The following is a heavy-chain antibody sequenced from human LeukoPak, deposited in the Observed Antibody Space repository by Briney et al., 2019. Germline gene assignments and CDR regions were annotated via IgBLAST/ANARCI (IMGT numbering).Heavy chain of an antibody. J-gene: IGHJ3*02. D-gene: IGHD2-2*03. V-gene: IGHV1-2*02. CDR3: ARDQGGYCSSTSCLNAFDI. Sequence: GASVKVSCKASGSIFTGYYMHWVRQAPGQGLEWMVWINPNGGDTNYAQKFQGRVTVTRDTSISTAYMELSSLRSDDTAVYYCARDQGGYCSSTSCLNAFDIWGQGTMVTVFS. CDR2: INPNGGDT. CDR1: GSIFTGYY.